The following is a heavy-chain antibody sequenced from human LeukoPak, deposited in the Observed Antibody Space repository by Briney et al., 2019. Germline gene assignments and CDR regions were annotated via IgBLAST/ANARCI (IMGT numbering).Heavy chain of an antibody. D-gene: IGHD1-26*01. CDR3: ARDLLGWELHYFDY. CDR1: GFTFNNYN. J-gene: IGHJ4*02. CDR2: ISGSSSYI. Sequence: GGSLRLSCATSGFTFNNYNMNWVRQAPGKGLEWVSSISGSSSYIYYADSVKGRFSISRDNAKNSLYLQMNSLRAEDTAVYYCARDLLGWELHYFDYWGQGTLVTVSS. V-gene: IGHV3-21*01.